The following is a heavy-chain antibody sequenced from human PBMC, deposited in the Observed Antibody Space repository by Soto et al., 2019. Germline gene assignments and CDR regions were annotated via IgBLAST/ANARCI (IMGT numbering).Heavy chain of an antibody. J-gene: IGHJ3*02. CDR2: IWYDGSNK. CDR3: ARDQWYYDILTGYLQPTRHREFDI. D-gene: IGHD3-9*01. V-gene: IGHV3-33*01. Sequence: GGSLRLSCAASGFTFSSYGMHWVRQAPGKGLEWVAVIWYDGSNKYYADSVKGRFTISRDNSKNTLYLQMNSLRAEDTAVYYCARDQWYYDILTGYLQPTRHREFDIWGQGTMVTVSS. CDR1: GFTFSSYG.